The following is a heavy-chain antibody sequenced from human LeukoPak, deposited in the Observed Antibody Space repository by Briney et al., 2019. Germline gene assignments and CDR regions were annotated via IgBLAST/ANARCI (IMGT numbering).Heavy chain of an antibody. CDR2: IIPIFGTA. V-gene: IGHV1-69*01. Sequence: SVKVSCKASGGTFSSYAISWVRQAPGQGLEWMGGIIPIFGTANYAQKFQGRVTITADESTSTAYMELSSLRPEDTAVYYCARSYDFWSGYYTPFDYWGQGTLVTVSS. J-gene: IGHJ4*02. D-gene: IGHD3-3*01. CDR1: GGTFSSYA. CDR3: ARSYDFWSGYYTPFDY.